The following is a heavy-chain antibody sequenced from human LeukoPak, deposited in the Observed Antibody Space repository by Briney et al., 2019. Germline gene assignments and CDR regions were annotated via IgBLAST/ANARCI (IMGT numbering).Heavy chain of an antibody. J-gene: IGHJ5*02. Sequence: PSETLSLTCTVSGGSISSSSYYWGWIRQRPGKGLEWIGIIYYSGSTYYNPSLKSRLTISVDTSKNQFSLKLSSVTATYTAVYYCARQGYCSSTSCYEYWFDPWGQGTLVTVSS. CDR3: ARQGYCSSTSCYEYWFDP. V-gene: IGHV4-39*01. CDR1: GGSISSSSYY. CDR2: IYYSGST. D-gene: IGHD2-2*01.